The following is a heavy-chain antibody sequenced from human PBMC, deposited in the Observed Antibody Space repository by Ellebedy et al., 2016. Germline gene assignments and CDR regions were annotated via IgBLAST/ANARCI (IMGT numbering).Heavy chain of an antibody. J-gene: IGHJ6*03. V-gene: IGHV3-21*01. D-gene: IGHD3-3*01. Sequence: GGSLRLSXAASGFTFSSYSMNWVRQAPGKGLEWVSSISSSSSYIYYADSVKGRFTISRDNAKNSLYLQMNSLRAEDTAVYYCARDSALRRGYDFWSGLYYYYYYYMDVWGKGTTVTVSS. CDR1: GFTFSSYS. CDR2: ISSSSSYI. CDR3: ARDSALRRGYDFWSGLYYYYYYYMDV.